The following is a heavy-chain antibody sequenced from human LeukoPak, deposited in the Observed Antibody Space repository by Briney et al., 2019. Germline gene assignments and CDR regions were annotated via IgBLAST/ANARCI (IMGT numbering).Heavy chain of an antibody. J-gene: IGHJ1*01. D-gene: IGHD6-19*01. CDR1: GVSFSAYY. V-gene: IGHV4-34*01. CDR3: ARENSSRNFQH. Sequence: SETLSLTCAVYGVSFSAYYWSWIRQPPGKGLEWIGEINHSGSTNYNPSLKSRVTISVDTSKNQFSLKLSSVTAADTAVYYCARENSSRNFQHWGQGTLVTVSS. CDR2: INHSGST.